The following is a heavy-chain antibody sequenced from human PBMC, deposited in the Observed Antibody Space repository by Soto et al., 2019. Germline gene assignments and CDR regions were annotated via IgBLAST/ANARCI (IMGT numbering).Heavy chain of an antibody. CDR1: GDSVSSNTAS. J-gene: IGHJ4*02. CDR2: TYYRSKWHN. V-gene: IGHV6-1*01. CDR3: QTQASNDPWYGGIDY. D-gene: IGHD1-1*01. Sequence: SQTLSLTCAISGDSVSSNTASWNWIRQSPSRGLEWLGRTYYRSKWHNDYAVSVKSRIIINPDTSKNHVSLQLNSVTPADTAINYCQTQASNDPWYGGIDYWGKGSMVTVSS.